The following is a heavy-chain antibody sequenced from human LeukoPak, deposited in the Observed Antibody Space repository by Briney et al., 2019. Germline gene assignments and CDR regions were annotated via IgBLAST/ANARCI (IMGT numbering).Heavy chain of an antibody. V-gene: IGHV4-34*01. CDR2: INHSGST. CDR1: GGSFSGYY. Sequence: SETLSLTCAVYGGSFSGYYWSWIRQPPGKGLEWIGEINHSGSTNYNPSPKSRVTISVDTSKNQFSLKLSSVTAADTAVYYCARDLYYDFWSGYYGVWSQGTLVTVSS. D-gene: IGHD3-3*01. CDR3: ARDLYYDFWSGYYGV. J-gene: IGHJ4*02.